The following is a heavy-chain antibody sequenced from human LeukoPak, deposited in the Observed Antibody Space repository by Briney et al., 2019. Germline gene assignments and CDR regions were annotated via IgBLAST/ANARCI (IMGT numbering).Heavy chain of an antibody. CDR2: IGSSATVT. CDR1: GFTFSNFG. CDR3: ARGIAGRIATFGVIRGGYFDY. Sequence: GGSLRLSCAASGFTFSNFGLNWVRQAPGRGLEWVSHIGSSATVTNYADAVEGRFTISRDNAAKSLYLQMDSLRVEDTAVYYCARGIAGRIATFGVIRGGYFDYWGQGTLVAVSS. J-gene: IGHJ4*02. V-gene: IGHV3-48*01. D-gene: IGHD3-3*01.